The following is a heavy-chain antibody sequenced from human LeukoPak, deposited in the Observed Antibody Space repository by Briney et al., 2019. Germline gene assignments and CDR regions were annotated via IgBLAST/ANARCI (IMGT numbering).Heavy chain of an antibody. D-gene: IGHD3-16*01. CDR1: GYTFTSYA. Sequence: ASVKVSCKASGYTFTSYAMHWVRQAPGQRLEWMGRINAGNGNTKYSQKFQGRVTITRDTSASTAYMELSSLRSEDTAVYYCARARGPDYDYVWGSYWFDYWGQGTLVTVSS. J-gene: IGHJ4*02. V-gene: IGHV1-3*01. CDR3: ARARGPDYDYVWGSYWFDY. CDR2: INAGNGNT.